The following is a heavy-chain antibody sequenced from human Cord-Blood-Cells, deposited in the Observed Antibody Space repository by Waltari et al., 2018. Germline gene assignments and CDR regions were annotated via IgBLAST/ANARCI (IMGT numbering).Heavy chain of an antibody. CDR3: ARGSSSAKAFDI. D-gene: IGHD6-25*01. V-gene: IGHV4-34*01. CDR2: INHSGST. CDR1: GGSFSGYY. Sequence: AVYGGSFSGYYWSWIRQPPGKGLEWIGEINHSGSTNYNPSLKSRVTISVDTSKNQFSRKLSSVTAADTAVYYCARGSSSAKAFDIWGQGTMVTVSS. J-gene: IGHJ3*02.